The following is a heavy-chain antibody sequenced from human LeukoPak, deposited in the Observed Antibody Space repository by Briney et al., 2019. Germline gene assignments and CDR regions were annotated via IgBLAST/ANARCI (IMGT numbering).Heavy chain of an antibody. CDR1: GFSFSDYD. CDR2: ISSGSSSTV. CDR3: ARRFDH. Sequence: PGGSLRLSCAASGFSFSDYDMNWVRQAPGKGLEWISYISSGSSSTVYYADSVKGRFTISRDNAKNSLYLQMNSLRDDDTAAYYCARRFDHWGQGTLVTVSS. V-gene: IGHV3-48*02. J-gene: IGHJ4*02.